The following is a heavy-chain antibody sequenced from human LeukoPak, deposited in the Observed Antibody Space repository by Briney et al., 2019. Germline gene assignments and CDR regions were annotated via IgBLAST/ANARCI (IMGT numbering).Heavy chain of an antibody. J-gene: IGHJ6*02. V-gene: IGHV3-30-3*01. CDR1: GFTFSSYA. Sequence: GGSLRLSCAASGFTFSSYAMHWVRQAPGKGLEWVAVISYDGSNKYYADSVKGRFTISRDNSKNTLYLQMNSLRAEDTAVYYCARDLIQDRLYYHYYGMDVWGQGTTVTVSS. CDR3: ARDLIQDRLYYHYYGMDV. CDR2: ISYDGSNK. D-gene: IGHD2-21*01.